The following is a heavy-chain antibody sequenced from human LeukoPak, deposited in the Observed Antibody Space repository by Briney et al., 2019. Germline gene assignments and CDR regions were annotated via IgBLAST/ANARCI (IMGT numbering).Heavy chain of an antibody. V-gene: IGHV4-59*01. Sequence: PSETLSLTCTVSGGSISSYYWSWIRQPPGKGLEWIGYIYYSGSTNYNPSLKSRVTISVDTSKNQFSLKLSSVTAADTAVYYCARALGSMVRGVTDYWGQGTLVTVSS. CDR2: IYYSGST. D-gene: IGHD3-10*01. CDR3: ARALGSMVRGVTDY. CDR1: GGSISSYY. J-gene: IGHJ4*02.